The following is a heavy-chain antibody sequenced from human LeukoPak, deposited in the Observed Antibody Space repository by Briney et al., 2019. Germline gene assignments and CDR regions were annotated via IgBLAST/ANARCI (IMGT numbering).Heavy chain of an antibody. CDR2: IHPNSGGT. J-gene: IGHJ1*01. Sequence: ASVEVSCKASGYTFTGYYLHWVRQAPGQGLEWMGWIHPNSGGTNYAQKFQGRVTMTRDTSISTAYMELSSLRSDDTAVYYCARLAAVPGWGQGTLVTVSS. CDR1: GYTFTGYY. D-gene: IGHD6-19*01. CDR3: ARLAAVPG. V-gene: IGHV1-2*02.